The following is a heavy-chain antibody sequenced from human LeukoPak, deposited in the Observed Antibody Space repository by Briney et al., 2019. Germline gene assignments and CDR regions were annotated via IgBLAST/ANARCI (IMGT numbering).Heavy chain of an antibody. J-gene: IGHJ5*02. CDR2: IYYSGST. D-gene: IGHD2-21*02. CDR3: ARDRIVVETNGWFDP. CDR1: GGSISSSSYY. Sequence: ETLSLTCTVSGGSISSSSYYWGWIRQPPGKGLEWIGRIYYSGSTYYNPSLKSRVTISVDMSKNQFSLKLSSVTAADTAVYYCARDRIVVETNGWFDPWGQGTLVTVSS. V-gene: IGHV4-39*07.